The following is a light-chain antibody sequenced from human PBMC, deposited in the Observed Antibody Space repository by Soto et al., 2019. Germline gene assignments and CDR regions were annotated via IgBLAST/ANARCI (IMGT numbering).Light chain of an antibody. J-gene: IGKJ1*01. Sequence: DIQMNQSPSPLSASIGDRVTITCRASQTIRNYLNWYQQKPGEAPKLLIYAASRLQSGVPSRFSGSGSGTDFTLTINTLQPEDIAIYYCQQYHSLWTFGQGTKVDI. CDR3: QQYHSLWT. CDR2: AAS. V-gene: IGKV1-39*01. CDR1: QTIRNY.